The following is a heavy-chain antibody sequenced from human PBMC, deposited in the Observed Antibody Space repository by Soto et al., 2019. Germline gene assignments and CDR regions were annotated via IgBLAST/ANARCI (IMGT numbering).Heavy chain of an antibody. CDR1: DDSRSDHDW. V-gene: IGHV4-4*02. Sequence: SGNPDITSTVYDDSRSDHDWWTWVRQPPGKGLDWIGEIHDSGNTRINPTLESRLSVFLDASTNQFSLKLTSMTAADTAVYYCAIDRADVVIVYYFAFWGHVAL. J-gene: IGHJ4*01. D-gene: IGHD2-15*01. CDR2: IHDSGNT. CDR3: AIDRADVVIVYYFAF.